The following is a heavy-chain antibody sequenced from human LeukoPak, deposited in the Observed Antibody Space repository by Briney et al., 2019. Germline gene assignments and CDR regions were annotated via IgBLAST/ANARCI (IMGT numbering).Heavy chain of an antibody. Sequence: GRSLRLSCAASGFTFSSYWMSWVRQAPGKGLEWVANIKEDGSEKYYVDSVKGRFTISRDNVKNSLYLQMNSLRAEDTAVYYCARGGSRQYNFWGQGTLVTVSS. CDR2: IKEDGSEK. CDR3: ARGGSRQYNF. J-gene: IGHJ4*02. D-gene: IGHD5-18*01. V-gene: IGHV3-7*01. CDR1: GFTFSSYW.